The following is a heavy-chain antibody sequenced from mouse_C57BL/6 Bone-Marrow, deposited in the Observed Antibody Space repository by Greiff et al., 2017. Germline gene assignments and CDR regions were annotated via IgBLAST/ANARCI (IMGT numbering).Heavy chain of an antibody. CDR2: ISDGGSYT. CDR1: GFTFSSYA. J-gene: IGHJ2*01. CDR3: ARVPYYYGFDY. V-gene: IGHV5-4*03. Sequence: EVMLVESGGGLVKPGGSLKLSCAASGFTFSSYAMSWVRQTPEKRLEWVATISDGGSYTYYPDNVKGRFTISRDNAKNNVYLQMSHLKSEDTAMYYCARVPYYYGFDYWGQGTTLTVSS. D-gene: IGHD1-1*01.